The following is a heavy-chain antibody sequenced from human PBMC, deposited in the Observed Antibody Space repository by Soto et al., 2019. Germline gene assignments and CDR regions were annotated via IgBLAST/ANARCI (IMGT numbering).Heavy chain of an antibody. D-gene: IGHD6-19*01. CDR3: ARVYHSSGYFDY. V-gene: IGHV4-59*01. J-gene: IGHJ4*02. CDR1: GGSISSYD. Sequence: SETLSLTCTVSGGSISSYDWSWIRQPPGKGLEWIGYIYYSGSTNYNPSLKSRVTISVDTSKNQFSLKLSSVTAADTAVYYCARVYHSSGYFDYWGQGTLVTVS. CDR2: IYYSGST.